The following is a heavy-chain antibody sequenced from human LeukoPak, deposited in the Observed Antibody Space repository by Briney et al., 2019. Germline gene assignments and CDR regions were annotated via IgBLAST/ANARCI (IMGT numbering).Heavy chain of an antibody. Sequence: GGSLRLSCAAPGFTFDDYAMHWVRQAPGKGLEWVSGISWNSGSIGYADSVKGRFTISRDNAKNSLYLQMNSLRAEDTALYYCAKGPYGDYVGGPIDYWGQGTLVTVSS. CDR3: AKGPYGDYVGGPIDY. V-gene: IGHV3-9*01. CDR1: GFTFDDYA. J-gene: IGHJ4*02. D-gene: IGHD4-17*01. CDR2: ISWNSGSI.